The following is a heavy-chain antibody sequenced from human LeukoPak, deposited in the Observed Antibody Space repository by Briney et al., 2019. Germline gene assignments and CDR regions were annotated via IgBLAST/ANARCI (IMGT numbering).Heavy chain of an antibody. CDR1: GATFSIYA. CDR3: ARAGSSWVYFDY. J-gene: IGHJ4*02. Sequence: SVNLSFKSSGATFSIYAISWVRQALGQGLEWRGGIIPIFGTANYAQKFQGRVTITADESTITAYMELSSLRSEDTAVYYCARAGSSWVYFDYWGQGTLVTVSS. V-gene: IGHV1-69*13. CDR2: IIPIFGTA. D-gene: IGHD6-13*01.